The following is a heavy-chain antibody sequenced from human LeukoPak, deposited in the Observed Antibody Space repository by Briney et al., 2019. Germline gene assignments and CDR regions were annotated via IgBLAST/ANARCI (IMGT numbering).Heavy chain of an antibody. CDR1: GFSFSSYG. V-gene: IGHV3-23*01. CDR2: ISGSGVTT. CDR3: AKSGRDSLNYYYYMDV. J-gene: IGHJ6*03. Sequence: PGGSLRLSCATSGFSFSSYGMSWVRQAPGKGLEWVSSISGSGVTTYYADSVKGRFTTSRDNSKNTLFLQMNSLRVDDTAAYYCAKSGRDSLNYYYYMDVWGKGTTVTISS. D-gene: IGHD3-10*01.